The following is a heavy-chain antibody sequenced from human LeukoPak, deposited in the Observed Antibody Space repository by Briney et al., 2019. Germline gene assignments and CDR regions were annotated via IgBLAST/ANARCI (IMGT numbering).Heavy chain of an antibody. CDR1: GGTFSSNA. J-gene: IGHJ4*02. D-gene: IGHD3-9*01. V-gene: IGHV1-69*05. CDR2: IIPIFGTA. Sequence: SVKVSCKASGGTFSSNAISWVRQAPGQGLEWMGRIIPIFGTANYAQKFQGRVTITTDESTSTAYMELSSLRSEDTAVYYCARDIDDILTGYGGFDYWGQGTLVTVSS. CDR3: ARDIDDILTGYGGFDY.